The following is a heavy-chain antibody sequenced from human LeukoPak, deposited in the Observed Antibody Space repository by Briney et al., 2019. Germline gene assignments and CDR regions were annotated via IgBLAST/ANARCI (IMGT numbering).Heavy chain of an antibody. CDR3: AAAPLPHSYFDY. CDR1: EFAFSEYS. V-gene: IGHV3-48*04. Sequence: TGGSLRLSCAPSEFAFSEYSMNWVRQAPGKGLEWVAFISSNGSSVQYADSVKGRFTISRDNAKNSLYLQMNSLRAEDTAVYYCAAAPLPHSYFDYWGQGTLVTVSS. D-gene: IGHD1-14*01. CDR2: ISSNGSSV. J-gene: IGHJ4*02.